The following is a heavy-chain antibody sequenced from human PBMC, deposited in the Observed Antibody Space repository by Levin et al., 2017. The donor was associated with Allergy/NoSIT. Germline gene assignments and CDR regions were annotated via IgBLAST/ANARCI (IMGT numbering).Heavy chain of an antibody. CDR1: GYSISSGYY. J-gene: IGHJ2*01. Sequence: GSLRLSCAVSGYSISSGYYWGWIRQPPGKGLEWIGSIYHSGSTYYNPSLKSRVTISVDTSKNQFSLKLSSVTAADTAVYYCARGSRAGPPWYFDLWGRGTLVTVSS. CDR3: ARGSRAGPPWYFDL. CDR2: IYHSGST. D-gene: IGHD3-10*01. V-gene: IGHV4-38-2*01.